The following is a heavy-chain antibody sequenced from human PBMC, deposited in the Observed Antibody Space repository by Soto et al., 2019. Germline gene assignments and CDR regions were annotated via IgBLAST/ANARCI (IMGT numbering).Heavy chain of an antibody. CDR3: ARDLWGYCGTDCYPLDV. D-gene: IGHD2-21*02. J-gene: IGHJ6*02. CDR1: GGYISSYY. Sequence: SETLSLTCTVSGGYISSYYWSWIRQPPGKGLEWIGYIYNTGSTVYNPSFKSRVTISVDTSKNQFSLKLNSVTAADTAVYYCARDLWGYCGTDCYPLDVWGQGTTVTVSS. CDR2: IYNTGST. V-gene: IGHV4-59*01.